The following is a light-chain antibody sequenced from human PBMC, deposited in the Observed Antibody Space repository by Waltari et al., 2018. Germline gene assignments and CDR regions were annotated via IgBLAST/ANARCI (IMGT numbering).Light chain of an antibody. CDR2: RSD. CDR3: AAWDDSLNGRWV. CDR1: ASNIGTNV. V-gene: IGLV1-44*01. Sequence: QSVLTQPPSASGTPGQGVTISCSGGASNIGTNVVNWYQQVPGKAPKLLISRSDRRPAGVPDRFSGSKSGTSASLAISGLQSEDEADYYCAAWDDSLNGRWVFGGGTKVTVL. J-gene: IGLJ3*02.